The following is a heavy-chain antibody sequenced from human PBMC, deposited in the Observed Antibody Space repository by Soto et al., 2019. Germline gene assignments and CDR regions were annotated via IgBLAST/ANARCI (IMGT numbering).Heavy chain of an antibody. CDR3: SRGEYTSRRGFDV. V-gene: IGHV3-20*04. CDR1: GIAFGDYG. Sequence: EVQLAESGGGVARPGGSRRLSCAASGIAFGDYGMTWVRRVPGKGLEWVAGISWNGDNTGYADFAKGRFTISRDNSKKSLLLEINSLRGEGTAFHYRSRGEYTSRRGFDVWGQGTPVTVSS. CDR2: ISWNGDNT. J-gene: IGHJ6*02. D-gene: IGHD6-6*01.